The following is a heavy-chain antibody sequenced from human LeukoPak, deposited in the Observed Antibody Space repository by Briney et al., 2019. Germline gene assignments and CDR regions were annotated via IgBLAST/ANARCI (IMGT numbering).Heavy chain of an antibody. Sequence: SETLSLTCAVYGGSFSGYYWSWIRQPPGKGLEWIGEINHSGSTNYNPSLKSRVTISVDTSKNQFSLKLSSVTAADTAVYYCARVKRVVPANWFDPWGQGTLVTVSS. V-gene: IGHV4-34*01. CDR3: ARVKRVVPANWFDP. CDR1: GGSFSGYY. CDR2: INHSGST. D-gene: IGHD2-2*01. J-gene: IGHJ5*02.